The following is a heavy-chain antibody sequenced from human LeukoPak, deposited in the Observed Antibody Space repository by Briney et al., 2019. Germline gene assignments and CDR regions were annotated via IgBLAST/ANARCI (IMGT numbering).Heavy chain of an antibody. CDR3: ARGMRLHGYSSSWYVLYY. CDR1: GGSISSYY. J-gene: IGHJ4*02. D-gene: IGHD6-13*01. CDR2: IYYSGST. V-gene: IGHV4-59*01. Sequence: SETLSLTCTVSGGSISSYYWSWIRQPPGKGLEWIGYIYYSGSTNYNPSLKSRVTISVDTSKNQFSLKLSSVTAADTAVYYCARGMRLHGYSSSWYVLYYWGQGTLVTVSS.